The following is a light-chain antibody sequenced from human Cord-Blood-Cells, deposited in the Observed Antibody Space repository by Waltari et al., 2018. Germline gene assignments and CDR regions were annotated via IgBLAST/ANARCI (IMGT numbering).Light chain of an antibody. Sequence: DIVMTQSPDSLAVSLGERATINCKSSQSVLYSSNNKNYLAWYQQKPGQPPKLLIYWASTRESGVPDRFSGSGSGTDFTLTISSLQAEDVAVYYCMQSIQLPLTFGGGTKVEIK. CDR3: MQSIQLPLT. V-gene: IGKV4-1*01. CDR1: QSVLYSSNNKNY. CDR2: WAS. J-gene: IGKJ4*01.